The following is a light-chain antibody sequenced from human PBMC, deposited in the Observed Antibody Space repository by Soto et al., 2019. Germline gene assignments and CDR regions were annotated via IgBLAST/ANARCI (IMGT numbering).Light chain of an antibody. CDR2: EVS. CDR1: SSDVGSYNR. CDR3: NSYTSSNTYV. Sequence: QSVLTQPPSVSGSPGQSVTISCTGTSSDVGSYNRVSWYQQPPGTAPKLMIYEVSNQPSGVPDRFSGSKSGNTASLTISGLQPEDEADYYCNSYTSSNTYVFGTGTKVTVL. V-gene: IGLV2-18*02. J-gene: IGLJ1*01.